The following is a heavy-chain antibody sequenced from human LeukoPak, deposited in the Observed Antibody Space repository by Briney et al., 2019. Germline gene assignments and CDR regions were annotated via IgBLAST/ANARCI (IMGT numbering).Heavy chain of an antibody. CDR2: MNPNSGNT. J-gene: IGHJ4*02. CDR1: GYTFTGYY. D-gene: IGHD2-8*01. V-gene: IGHV1-8*02. CDR3: ARTGVGYCTNGVCYEVDY. Sequence: ASVKVSCKASGYTFTGYYMHWVRQAPGQGLEWMGWMNPNSGNTGYAQKFQGRVTMTRNTSISTAYMELSSLRSEDTDVYYCARTGVGYCTNGVCYEVDYWGQGTLVTVSS.